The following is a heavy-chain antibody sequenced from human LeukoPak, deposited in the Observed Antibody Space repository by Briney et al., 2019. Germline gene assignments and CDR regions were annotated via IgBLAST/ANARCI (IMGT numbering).Heavy chain of an antibody. V-gene: IGHV3-64*01. J-gene: IGHJ4*02. CDR1: GFTFSSYA. D-gene: IGHD3-22*01. CDR3: ARDFDDSSGSNY. Sequence: PGGSLRLSCAASGFTFSSYAMHWVRQAPGKGLEYVSAISSNGGSTYCANSVKGRFTISRDNSKNTLYLQMGSLRAEDMAVYYCARDFDDSSGSNYWGQGTLVTVSS. CDR2: ISSNGGST.